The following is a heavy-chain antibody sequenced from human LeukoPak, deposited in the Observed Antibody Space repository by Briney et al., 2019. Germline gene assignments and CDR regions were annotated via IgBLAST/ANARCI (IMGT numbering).Heavy chain of an antibody. D-gene: IGHD4-11*01. CDR2: IYYSGST. Sequence: SETLSLTCTVSGGSISSSSYYWGWIRQPPGKGLEWIGSIYYSGSTYYNPSLKSRVTISVDTSKNQFSLKLSSVTAADTAVYYCANIPTSRYYYGMDVWGQGTTVTVSS. V-gene: IGHV4-39*07. J-gene: IGHJ6*02. CDR3: ANIPTSRYYYGMDV. CDR1: GGSISSSSYY.